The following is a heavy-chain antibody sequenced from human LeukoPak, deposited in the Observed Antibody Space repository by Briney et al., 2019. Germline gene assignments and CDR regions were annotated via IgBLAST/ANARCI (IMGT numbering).Heavy chain of an antibody. CDR3: ARGLRITIFGVVIMYWFDP. CDR1: GGTFSSYA. J-gene: IGHJ5*02. D-gene: IGHD3-3*01. CDR2: IIPIFGTA. V-gene: IGHV1-69*05. Sequence: SVKVSCKASGGTFSSYAISWVRQAPGQGLEWMGGIIPIFGTANYAQKFQGRVTITTDESTSTAYMELSSLRSEDTAVYYCARGLRITIFGVVIMYWFDPWGQGTLVTVSS.